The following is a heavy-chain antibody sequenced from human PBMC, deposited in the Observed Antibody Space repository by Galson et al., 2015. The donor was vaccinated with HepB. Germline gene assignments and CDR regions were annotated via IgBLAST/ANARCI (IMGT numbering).Heavy chain of an antibody. CDR1: GFTYNNYW. J-gene: IGHJ4*02. CDR3: ARGWDTDVTSNFDY. V-gene: IGHV3-7*03. CDR2: IKQDGSEK. D-gene: IGHD5-18*01. Sequence: SLRLSCAVSGFTYNNYWMSWVRQAPGRGLEWVANIKQDGSEKYYVDSVEGRSTVSRDNAKKTLYLDMNALSVEDTAVYYCARGWDTDVTSNFDYWGQGAVVTVSS.